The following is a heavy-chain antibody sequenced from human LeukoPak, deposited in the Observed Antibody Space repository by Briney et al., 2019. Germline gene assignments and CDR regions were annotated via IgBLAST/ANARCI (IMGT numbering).Heavy chain of an antibody. D-gene: IGHD2/OR15-2a*01. J-gene: IGHJ4*02. Sequence: NPSETLSLTCSVYGGSLSGYYWSWIRQPPGKGLEWIGEINHSGSTNYNPSLKSRVTISADASKYQFSLKLDSVTAADTAVYYCANSGLLRDPFNYWGQGTLVTVSS. CDR2: INHSGST. CDR1: GGSLSGYY. V-gene: IGHV4-34*01. CDR3: ANSGLLRDPFNY.